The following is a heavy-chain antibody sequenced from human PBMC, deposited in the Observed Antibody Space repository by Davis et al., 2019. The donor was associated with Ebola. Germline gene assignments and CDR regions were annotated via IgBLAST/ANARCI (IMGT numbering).Heavy chain of an antibody. CDR2: INHSGST. D-gene: IGHD5-12*01. CDR3: ARGGGYGGYGMDV. V-gene: IGHV4-34*01. J-gene: IGHJ6*02. CDR1: SGSISSYY. Sequence: SETLSLTCTVSSGSISSYYWSWIRQPPGKGLEWIGEINHSGSTNYNPSLKSRVTISVDTSKNQFSLKLSSVTAADTAVYYCARGGGYGGYGMDVWGQGTTVTVSS.